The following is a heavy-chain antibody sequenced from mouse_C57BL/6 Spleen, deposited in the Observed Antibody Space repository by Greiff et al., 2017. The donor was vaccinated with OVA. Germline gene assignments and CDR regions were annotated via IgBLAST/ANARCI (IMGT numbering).Heavy chain of an antibody. D-gene: IGHD2-5*01. Sequence: QVQLQQPGAELVRPGSSVKLSCKASGYTFTSYWMHWVKQRPIQGLEWIGNIDPSDSETHYNQKFKDKATLTVDKSSSTAYMQLSSLTSEDSAVYYCAREGAYYSNYENAMDYWGQGTSVTVSS. CDR3: AREGAYYSNYENAMDY. J-gene: IGHJ4*01. CDR2: IDPSDSET. V-gene: IGHV1-52*01. CDR1: GYTFTSYW.